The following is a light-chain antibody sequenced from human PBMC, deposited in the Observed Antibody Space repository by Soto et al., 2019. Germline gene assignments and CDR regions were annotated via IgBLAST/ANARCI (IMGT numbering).Light chain of an antibody. CDR1: SSYVGGYDY. CDR2: DVT. V-gene: IGLV2-14*03. J-gene: IGLJ1*01. Sequence: QSVLTQPASVSGSPGQSITISCTGTSSYVGGYDYVSWYQHHPGKAPKLMIYDVTNRPSGVSYRFSGSKSGNTASLTISGLQAEDEADYYCSSYTSSSTYVFGTGTKVTVL. CDR3: SSYTSSSTYV.